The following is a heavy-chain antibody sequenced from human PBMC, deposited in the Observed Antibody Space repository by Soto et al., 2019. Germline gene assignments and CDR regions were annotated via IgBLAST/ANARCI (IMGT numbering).Heavy chain of an antibody. J-gene: IGHJ4*02. D-gene: IGHD6-13*01. CDR2: SNTDGSSV. CDR1: GFTFSSYW. CDR3: TRDQTYAGNYYDY. Sequence: EVQLVESGGGLVQPGGSLRLSCAASGFTFSSYWMHWVHQAPGKGLVWVSRSNTDGSSVDYADSVKGRFTISRDNAKNTLYLQMNSLRIEDTAVYYCTRDQTYAGNYYDYWGQGTLVTVSS. V-gene: IGHV3-74*01.